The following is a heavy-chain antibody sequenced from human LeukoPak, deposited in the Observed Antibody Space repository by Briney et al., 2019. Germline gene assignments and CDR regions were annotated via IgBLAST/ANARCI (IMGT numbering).Heavy chain of an antibody. CDR1: GFTFSSYP. CDR3: AKDRVRGTPRAYYYYGMDV. CDR2: ISGCGGST. Sequence: GGPLRLSCAASGFTFSSYPMIWVPQAPGKGRECVSDISGCGGSTYYADSVKPRFTISKDNSKNTLYLQLNSRRAEDRALYCCAKDRVRGTPRAYYYYGMDVWGKGTTVTVSS. J-gene: IGHJ6*04. D-gene: IGHD3-10*01. V-gene: IGHV3-23*01.